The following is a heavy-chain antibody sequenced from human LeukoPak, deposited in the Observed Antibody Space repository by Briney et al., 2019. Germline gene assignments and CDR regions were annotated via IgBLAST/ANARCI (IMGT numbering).Heavy chain of an antibody. CDR2: ISSSSSYT. CDR3: ARMDIVVVGQGYFDY. V-gene: IGHV3-11*03. J-gene: IGHJ4*02. D-gene: IGHD3-22*01. CDR1: GFTFSDYY. Sequence: PGGSLRLSCAASGFTFSDYYMSWIRQAPGKGLEWVSYISSSSSYTNYADSVKGRFTISRDNAKNSLYLQMNSLRAEDTAVYYCARMDIVVVGQGYFDYWGQRTLVTVSS.